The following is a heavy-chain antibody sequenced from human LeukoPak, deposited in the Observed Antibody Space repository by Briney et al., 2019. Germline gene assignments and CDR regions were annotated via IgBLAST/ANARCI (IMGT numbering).Heavy chain of an antibody. V-gene: IGHV1-69*13. Sequence: GASVKVSFKASGGTFSSYAISWVRQAPGQGLEWMGGIIPIFGTANYAQKFQGRVTITADESTSTAYMELSSLRSEDTAVYYCARSGVPPVPAATTYYYYYMDVWGKGTTVTISS. CDR3: ARSGVPPVPAATTYYYYYMDV. CDR1: GGTFSSYA. J-gene: IGHJ6*03. D-gene: IGHD2-2*01. CDR2: IIPIFGTA.